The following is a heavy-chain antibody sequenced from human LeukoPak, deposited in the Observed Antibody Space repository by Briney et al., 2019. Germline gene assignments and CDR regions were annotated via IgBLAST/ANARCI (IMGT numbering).Heavy chain of an antibody. D-gene: IGHD3-22*01. J-gene: IGHJ6*02. V-gene: IGHV4-4*07. CDR1: GGSISSYY. Sequence: SETLSLTCTVSGGSISSYYWSWIRQPAGKGLEWIGRIYTSGSTNYNPSLKSRVTMSVDTSKNQFSLKLSSVTAADTAVYYCARDRDYYDSSGYPIGGMDVWGQGTTVTVSS. CDR2: IYTSGST. CDR3: ARDRDYYDSSGYPIGGMDV.